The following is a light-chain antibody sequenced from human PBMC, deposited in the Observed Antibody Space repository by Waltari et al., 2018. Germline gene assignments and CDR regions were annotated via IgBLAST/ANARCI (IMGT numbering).Light chain of an antibody. V-gene: IGKV3-20*01. CDR2: GAS. Sequence: ILLTQSPGTLSLSPGAGATLSCRASQSVSSSYLAWYQQKPGQAPRLLIYGASTRATGIPDRFSGSGSGADFTLIISRLEPEDFALYYCQQYSSSPITFGQGTRLEI. CDR1: QSVSSSY. CDR3: QQYSSSPIT. J-gene: IGKJ5*01.